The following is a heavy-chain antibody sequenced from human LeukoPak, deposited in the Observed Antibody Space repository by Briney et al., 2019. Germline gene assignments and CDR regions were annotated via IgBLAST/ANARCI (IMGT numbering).Heavy chain of an antibody. Sequence: GGSLRLSCAASGFTFSTYAMSWVREAPGKGLEWVSDISGSGGSTYYADSVKGRLTLSRANAKHSLFLQMNSLRADDPAVYYCARGGSVKYSPHGRFDYWGQGTLVTVSS. J-gene: IGHJ4*02. D-gene: IGHD3-10*01. CDR3: ARGGSVKYSPHGRFDY. CDR1: GFTFSTYA. CDR2: ISGSGGST. V-gene: IGHV3-23*01.